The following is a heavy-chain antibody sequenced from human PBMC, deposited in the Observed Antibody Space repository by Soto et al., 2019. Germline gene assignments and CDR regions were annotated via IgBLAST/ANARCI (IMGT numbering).Heavy chain of an antibody. Sequence: QLVQSGAEVKSPGSSVKVSCKASGGDFLSYTISWVRQVPGQGPEWMGTIIPILDVAKNAQKFQGRVAITADKATSTVYMELRSLRSDDTAVYYCAQMWFGELWHGMDVWGQGTTITVSS. CDR2: IIPILDVA. CDR3: AQMWFGELWHGMDV. D-gene: IGHD3-10*01. CDR1: GGDFLSYT. J-gene: IGHJ6*02. V-gene: IGHV1-69*02.